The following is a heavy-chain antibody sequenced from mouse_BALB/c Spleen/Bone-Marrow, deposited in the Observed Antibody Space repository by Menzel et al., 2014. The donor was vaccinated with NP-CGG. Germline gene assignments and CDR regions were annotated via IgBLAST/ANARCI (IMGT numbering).Heavy chain of an antibody. CDR1: GFTFTDYY. J-gene: IGHJ4*01. CDR2: IRNKAYGYTT. V-gene: IGHV7-3*02. Sequence: EVKVVEFGGGLVQPGGSLRLSCTTSGFTFTDYYMSWVRQPPGKALEWLAFIRNKAYGYTTEYSASVRGRFTISRDNSQSILYLQMNTLRAEDSATYYCARFPMDYWGQGTSVTVSS. CDR3: ARFPMDY.